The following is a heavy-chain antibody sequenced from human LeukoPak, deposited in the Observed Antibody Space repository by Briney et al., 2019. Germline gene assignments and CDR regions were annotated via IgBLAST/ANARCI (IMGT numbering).Heavy chain of an antibody. D-gene: IGHD1-26*01. CDR1: GLTFSDHY. J-gene: IGHJ4*02. V-gene: IGHV3-72*01. Sequence: GGSLRLSCAASGLTFSDHYMDWVRQAPGKRLEWVGHIRNRANSYTTFYAASVKGRFTISRDDSKNSLYLQMNSLQTEDTAVYYCADLGDTLWGQGTLVTVSS. CDR2: IRNRANSYTT. CDR3: ADLGDTL.